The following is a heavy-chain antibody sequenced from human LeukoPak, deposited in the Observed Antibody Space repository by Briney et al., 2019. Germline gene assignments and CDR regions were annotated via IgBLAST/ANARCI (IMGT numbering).Heavy chain of an antibody. CDR3: ARGPDHGGSYYHD. J-gene: IGHJ4*02. Sequence: PGGSLRLSRAASGFTLSKSWMYWIRQAPGKGLVWVSRINRDESVIEYADSVKGRFTISRDNAKNILFLQMNSLRVEDTAVYYCARGPDHGGSYYHDWGQGTPVTVSS. V-gene: IGHV3-74*01. CDR1: GFTLSKSW. CDR2: INRDESVI. D-gene: IGHD1-26*01.